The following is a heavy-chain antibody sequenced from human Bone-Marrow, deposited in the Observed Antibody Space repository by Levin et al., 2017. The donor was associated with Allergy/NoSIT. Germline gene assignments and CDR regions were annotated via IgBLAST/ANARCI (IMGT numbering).Heavy chain of an antibody. CDR3: ARVYDRSGYYEYYFDY. CDR2: IYWNDDE. D-gene: IGHD3-22*01. Sequence: ESGPTLVKPTQTLTLTCTFSGFSLRTNGVGVGWIRQPPGKALEWLSLIYWNDDERYSPSLKSRLSITKDTTKNHVVLTMTNMDPVDTATYYCARVYDRSGYYEYYFDYWGQGTLVTVSS. J-gene: IGHJ4*02. V-gene: IGHV2-5*01. CDR1: GFSLRTNGVG.